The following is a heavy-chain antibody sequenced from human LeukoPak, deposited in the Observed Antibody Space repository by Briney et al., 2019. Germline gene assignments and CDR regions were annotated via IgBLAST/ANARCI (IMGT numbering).Heavy chain of an antibody. CDR3: ARVLDGSGSYEY. J-gene: IGHJ4*02. CDR1: GFTFSSSD. CDR2: IGTAGDT. V-gene: IGHV3-13*01. D-gene: IGHD3-10*01. Sequence: GGSLRLSCAASGFTFSSSDMHWVRQGTGRSLEWVSAIGTAGDTYYAGSVKGRFTISRENAKSSLYLQMNSLRAGDTAVYYCARVLDGSGSYEYWGQGTLVTVSS.